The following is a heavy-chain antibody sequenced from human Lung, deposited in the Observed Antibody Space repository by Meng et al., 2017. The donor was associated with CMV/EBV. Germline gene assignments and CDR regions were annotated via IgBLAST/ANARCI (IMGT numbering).Heavy chain of an antibody. V-gene: IGHV1-69*05. CDR1: GGTFSSYA. CDR3: ARRRAVAGTQVYYYYGMDV. D-gene: IGHD6-19*01. Sequence: SXXVSXKASGGTFSSYAISWVRQAPGQGLEWMGGIIPIFGTANYAQKFQGRVTITTDESTSTAYMELSSLRSEDTAVYYCARRRAVAGTQVYYYYGMDVWGQGTXVTGAS. J-gene: IGHJ6*02. CDR2: IIPIFGTA.